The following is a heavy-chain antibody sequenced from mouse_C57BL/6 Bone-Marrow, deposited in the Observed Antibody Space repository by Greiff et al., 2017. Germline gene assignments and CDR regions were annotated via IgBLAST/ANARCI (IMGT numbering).Heavy chain of an antibody. V-gene: IGHV1-19*01. D-gene: IGHD1-1*01. J-gene: IGHJ4*01. CDR3: AREGGYSYGSEGAMDY. Sequence: EVQLQQSGPVLVKPGASVKMSCKASGYTFTDYYMNWVKQSHGKSLEWIGVINPYNGGTSYNQKFKGKATLTVDKSSSTAYMELNSLTSEDSAVYYCAREGGYSYGSEGAMDYWGQGTSVTVSS. CDR1: GYTFTDYY. CDR2: INPYNGGT.